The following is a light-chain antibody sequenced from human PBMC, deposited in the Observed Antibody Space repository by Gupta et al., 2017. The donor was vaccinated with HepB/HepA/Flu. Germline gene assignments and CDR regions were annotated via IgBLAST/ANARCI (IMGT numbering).Light chain of an antibody. Sequence: DIQLTQYPSSLSASVGDTVTITCRASEDINNYLAWFQQKPGKAPKSLIHDASASSLETGVPSRFSGTASGTEFTLTISGLKPEDFATYYCQQYSSSPWTFGRGTKVEIK. CDR2: DASAS. J-gene: IGKJ1*01. CDR1: EDINNY. V-gene: IGKV1-16*01. CDR3: QQYSSSPWT.